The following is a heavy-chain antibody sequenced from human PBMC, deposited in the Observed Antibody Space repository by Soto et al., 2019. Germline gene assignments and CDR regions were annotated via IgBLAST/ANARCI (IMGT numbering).Heavy chain of an antibody. CDR3: ARAPQWLVYSHYFDY. CDR2: ISAYNGNT. Sequence: ASVKVSCKASGYTFTSYGISWVRQAPGQGLEWMGWISAYNGNTNYAQKLQGRVTMTTDTSTSTAYMELRSLRSDDTAVYYCARAPQWLVYSHYFDYWGQGTLVTVSS. CDR1: GYTFTSYG. D-gene: IGHD6-19*01. V-gene: IGHV1-18*01. J-gene: IGHJ4*02.